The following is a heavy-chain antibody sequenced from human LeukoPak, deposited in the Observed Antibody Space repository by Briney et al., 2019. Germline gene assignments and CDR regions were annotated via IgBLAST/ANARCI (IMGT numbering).Heavy chain of an antibody. CDR1: GYTFTGYY. CDR2: INPNSGGT. J-gene: IGHJ6*03. D-gene: IGHD4-11*01. V-gene: IGHV1-2*02. CDR3: ATATVSYYYMDV. Sequence: GASVKVSCKASGYTFTGYYMHWVRQAPGQGLEWMGWINPNSGGTNYAQKFQGRVTMTRDTSISTAYMELSRLRSDDSAVYYCATATVSYYYMDVWGKGTTVTVSS.